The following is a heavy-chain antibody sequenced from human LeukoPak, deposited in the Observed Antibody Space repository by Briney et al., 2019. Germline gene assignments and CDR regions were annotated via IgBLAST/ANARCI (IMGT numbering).Heavy chain of an antibody. J-gene: IGHJ4*02. CDR1: GFTFNRFY. D-gene: IGHD6-6*01. CDR3: VKDRSIAAPNNDFFDS. Sequence: GVSLRLSCSASGFTFNRFYLHWVRQAPGKGLEFVSHISSNGATTYYADSVKGRFTISRDNSKNTLYLQMSSLSADDTAVYYCVKDRSIAAPNNDFFDSWGQGALVTVSS. CDR2: ISSNGATT. V-gene: IGHV3-64D*06.